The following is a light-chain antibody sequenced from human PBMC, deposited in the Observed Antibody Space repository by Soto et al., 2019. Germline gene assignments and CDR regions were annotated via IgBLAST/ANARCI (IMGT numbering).Light chain of an antibody. CDR2: DAS. CDR3: QHRATWPLT. Sequence: EIVLTQSPATLSLSPGERATLSCRASQTVSSYLAWYQHKPGQAPRLLIYDASNRATGIPARLSGSGSGTDFTLTISSLEPEDFAVYYCQHRATWPLTFGGGTKVEIK. J-gene: IGKJ4*01. V-gene: IGKV3-11*01. CDR1: QTVSSY.